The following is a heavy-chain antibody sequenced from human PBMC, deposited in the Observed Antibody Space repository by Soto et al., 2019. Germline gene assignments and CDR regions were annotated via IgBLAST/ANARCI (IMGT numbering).Heavy chain of an antibody. CDR3: ARGAQGFFPVSGIYFYFDH. J-gene: IGHJ4*02. CDR2: VHPDSGGT. D-gene: IGHD3-22*01. CDR1: GYIFTDHL. Sequence: ASVKVSCKTSGYIFTDHLIHWVRQSPGQGLQWVGWVHPDSGGTNVAQAFQDRVTITADTSITTAYMDLARLRPDDTAIFYCARGAQGFFPVSGIYFYFDHWGQGTPVTVSS. V-gene: IGHV1-2*02.